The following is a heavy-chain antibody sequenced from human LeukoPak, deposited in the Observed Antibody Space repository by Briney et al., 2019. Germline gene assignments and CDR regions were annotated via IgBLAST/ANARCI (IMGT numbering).Heavy chain of an antibody. CDR1: GFTFDDYA. V-gene: IGHV3-9*01. CDR3: ARASYYSDFDY. D-gene: IGHD3-10*01. CDR2: ISWNSGSI. J-gene: IGHJ4*02. Sequence: GWSLRLSCAASGFTFDDYAMHWVRQAPGKGLEWVSGISWNSGSIGYADSVKGRFTISRDNAKNSLYLQMNSLRAEDTAVYYCARASYYSDFDYWGQGTLVTVPS.